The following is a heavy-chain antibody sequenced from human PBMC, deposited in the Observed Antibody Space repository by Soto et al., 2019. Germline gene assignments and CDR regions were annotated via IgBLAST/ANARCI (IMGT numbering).Heavy chain of an antibody. D-gene: IGHD3-10*01. CDR3: ARHGYGSGSYYFDY. CDR2: IYYSGST. CDR1: GGSIISYY. Sequence: SETLSLTCTVSGGSIISYYWSWILQPPGKGLEWIGYIYYSGSTNYNPSLKSRVTISVDTSKNQFSLKLSSVTAADTAVYYCARHGYGSGSYYFDYWGQGTLVTVSS. J-gene: IGHJ4*02. V-gene: IGHV4-59*08.